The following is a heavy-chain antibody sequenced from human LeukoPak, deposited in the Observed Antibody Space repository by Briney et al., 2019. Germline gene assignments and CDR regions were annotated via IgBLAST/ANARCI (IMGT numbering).Heavy chain of an antibody. J-gene: IGHJ4*02. Sequence: SETLSLTCAVSGYSISSGYYWGWIRQPPGKGLEWIGSIYHSGSTYYNPSLKSRVTISVDTSKNQFSLKLSSVTAADTAVYYCARLAIAARPYYFDYWGQGTLVTVSS. D-gene: IGHD6-6*01. CDR2: IYHSGST. CDR3: ARLAIAARPYYFDY. CDR1: GYSISSGYY. V-gene: IGHV4-38-2*01.